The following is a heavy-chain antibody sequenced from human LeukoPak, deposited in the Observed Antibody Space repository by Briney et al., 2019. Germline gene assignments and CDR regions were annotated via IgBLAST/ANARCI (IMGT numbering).Heavy chain of an antibody. Sequence: VQPGRSLRLSCAASGFTFSSYGMHWVRQAPGKGLEWVAVISYDGSNKYYADSVKGRFTISRDNSKNTLYLQMNSLRAEDTAVYYCAKDLYNYYGSGSPDYRGQGTLVTVSS. V-gene: IGHV3-30*18. CDR3: AKDLYNYYGSGSPDY. J-gene: IGHJ4*02. D-gene: IGHD3-10*01. CDR2: ISYDGSNK. CDR1: GFTFSSYG.